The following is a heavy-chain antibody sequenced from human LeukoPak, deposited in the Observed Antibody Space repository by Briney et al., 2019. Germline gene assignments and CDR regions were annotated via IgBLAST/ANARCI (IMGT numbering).Heavy chain of an antibody. V-gene: IGHV3-30-3*01. CDR3: AKGPWGIAAAGTIY. J-gene: IGHJ4*02. D-gene: IGHD6-13*01. CDR2: ISYDGSNK. Sequence: GGSLRLSCAASEFTFSSYAMHWVRQAPGKGLEWVAVISYDGSNKYYADSVKGRFTISRDNSKNTLYLQMNSLRAEDTAVYYCAKGPWGIAAAGTIYWGQGTLVTVSS. CDR1: EFTFSSYA.